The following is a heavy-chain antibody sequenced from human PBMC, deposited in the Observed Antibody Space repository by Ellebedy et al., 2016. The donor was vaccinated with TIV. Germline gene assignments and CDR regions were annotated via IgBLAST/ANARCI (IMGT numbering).Heavy chain of an antibody. J-gene: IGHJ4*02. V-gene: IGHV3-7*03. Sequence: GGSLRLSCAVSGFNFGDFTMNWVRQAPGRDLEWVANVNEGGSVDDYAGFVKGRFTISRDNAKNSVYLQMNSLRADDTAVYYCVRQLTPIHWGQGTLVTVSS. CDR3: VRQLTPIH. D-gene: IGHD1-1*01. CDR2: VNEGGSVD. CDR1: GFNFGDFT.